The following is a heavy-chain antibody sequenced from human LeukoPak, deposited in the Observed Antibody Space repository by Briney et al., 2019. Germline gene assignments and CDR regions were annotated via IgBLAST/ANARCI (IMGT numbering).Heavy chain of an antibody. D-gene: IGHD3-3*01. CDR2: MNPNSGNS. CDR1: GYNFTSYN. J-gene: IGHJ4*02. CDR3: ARGLGLEWFPAADS. Sequence: GASVKVSCKASGYNFTSYNINWVRQATGQGLEWMGWMNPNSGNSGYVQRFQGRITMTMNTSKRTAYMELSGLRSEDTAVYYCARGLGLEWFPAADSWGQGTLVTVSS. V-gene: IGHV1-8*01.